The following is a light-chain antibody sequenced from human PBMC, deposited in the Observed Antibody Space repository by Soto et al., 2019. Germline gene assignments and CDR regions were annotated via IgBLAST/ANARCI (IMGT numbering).Light chain of an antibody. Sequence: DIVMTQSPDSLAVSLGERATINCKSSQSVLYSSNNKNYLAWYQQKSRQPPKLLIYWASTRESGVPDRFSGSGSGTDFTLTISSLQAEDVAVYYCQQYYSIPQTFGQGTKVEIK. CDR3: QQYYSIPQT. CDR1: QSVLYSSNNKNY. V-gene: IGKV4-1*01. CDR2: WAS. J-gene: IGKJ1*01.